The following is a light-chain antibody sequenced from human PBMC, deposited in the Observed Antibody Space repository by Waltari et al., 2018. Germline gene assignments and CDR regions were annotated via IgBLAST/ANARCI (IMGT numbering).Light chain of an antibody. CDR2: GNN. V-gene: IGLV1-40*01. J-gene: IGLJ2*01. CDR1: ISNIGAGYD. Sequence: QSVLTQPPSVSAAPGRRVTISCTGDISNIGAGYDVHWYQQLPETSPKLLIYGNNSRPSGVPDRFSASRSVTSASLAITGLQAEDEADYYCQSFDGRRTLFGGGTKLTVL. CDR3: QSFDGRRTL.